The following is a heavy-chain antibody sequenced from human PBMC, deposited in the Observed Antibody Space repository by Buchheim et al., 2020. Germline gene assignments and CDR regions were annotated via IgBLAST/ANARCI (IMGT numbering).Heavy chain of an antibody. D-gene: IGHD6-13*01. CDR2: INHSGST. V-gene: IGHV4-34*01. CDR3: ARGCPHIAAADYGMDV. Sequence: QVQLQQWGAGLLKPSETLSLTCAVYGGSFSGYYWSWIRQPPGKGLEWIGEINHSGSTNYNPSLKSRVTISVDTSKNQFSLKLSAVTAADTAVYCCARGCPHIAAADYGMDVWGQGTT. J-gene: IGHJ6*02. CDR1: GGSFSGYY.